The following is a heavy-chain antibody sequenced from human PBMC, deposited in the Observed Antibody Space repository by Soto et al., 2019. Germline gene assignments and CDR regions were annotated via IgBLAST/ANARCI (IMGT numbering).Heavy chain of an antibody. CDR1: GFTFTNYA. CDR2: IPGSGGHKLHP. Sequence: GGSLRLSCAASGFTFTNYAMSWVRLAPGQGLEWVSTIPGSGGHKLHPEYADSVKGRFTISRDNAKNSLYLQMNSLRAEDTAVYYCARGPPSEVPAASPGPFDPWGQGTLVTVSS. J-gene: IGHJ5*02. CDR3: ARGPPSEVPAASPGPFDP. V-gene: IGHV3-23*01. D-gene: IGHD2-2*01.